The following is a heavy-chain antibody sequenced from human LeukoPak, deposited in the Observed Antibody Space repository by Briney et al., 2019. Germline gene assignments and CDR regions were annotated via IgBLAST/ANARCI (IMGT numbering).Heavy chain of an antibody. D-gene: IGHD5-18*01. CDR2: ISSSSSYI. CDR1: GFTFSSYS. Sequence: GGSLRLSCAASGFTFSSYSMNWVRQAPGKGPEWVSSISSSSSYIYYADSVKGRFTISRDNAKNSLYLQMNSLRAEDTAVYYCAGGTTWIQLWSFDYWGQGTLVTVSS. V-gene: IGHV3-21*01. J-gene: IGHJ4*02. CDR3: AGGTTWIQLWSFDY.